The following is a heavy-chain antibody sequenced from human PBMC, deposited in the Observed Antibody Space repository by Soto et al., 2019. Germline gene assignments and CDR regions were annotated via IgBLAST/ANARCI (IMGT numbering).Heavy chain of an antibody. CDR1: GGTFSSHS. V-gene: IGHV1-69*01. Sequence: VQLMQSWAEVKKPGSSVNVSCKASGGTFSSHSINWVRQAPGQGLEWMGGVISLFGTANYAHNFKGRVTITADQSTSTAYMELNSLRSDDTAVYYCAREVGYGDFSAAMLDWGQGTLVTVSS. CDR2: VISLFGTA. J-gene: IGHJ4*02. CDR3: AREVGYGDFSAAMLD. D-gene: IGHD4-17*01.